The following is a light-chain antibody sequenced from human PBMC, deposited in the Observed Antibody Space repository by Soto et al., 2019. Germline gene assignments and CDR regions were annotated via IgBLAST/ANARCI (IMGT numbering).Light chain of an antibody. V-gene: IGKV3-11*01. Sequence: EIVLTQSPATLSLSPGERATLSCRASQSVSSYLAWYQQKTGQAPRLLIYDASNRATGIPARFSGSGSGTDFTLTISSLEPEDFAVYYCQQRRNWPTFGQGTKVQIK. J-gene: IGKJ1*01. CDR1: QSVSSY. CDR3: QQRRNWPT. CDR2: DAS.